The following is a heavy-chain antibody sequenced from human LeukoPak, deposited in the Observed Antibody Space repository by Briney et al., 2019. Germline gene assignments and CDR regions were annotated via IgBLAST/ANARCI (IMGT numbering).Heavy chain of an antibody. Sequence: PSETLSLTCTVSGGSISSYYWSWIRQPPGKGLEWIGYIYYSGSTNYNSSLKSRVTISVDTSKNQFSLKLSSVTAADTAVYYYASALSAAAGPMGVWGKGTTVTVSS. CDR2: IYYSGST. D-gene: IGHD6-13*01. CDR3: ASALSAAAGPMGV. J-gene: IGHJ6*03. CDR1: GGSISSYY. V-gene: IGHV4-59*01.